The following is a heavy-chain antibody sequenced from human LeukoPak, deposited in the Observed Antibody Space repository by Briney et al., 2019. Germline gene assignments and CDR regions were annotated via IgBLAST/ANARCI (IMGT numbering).Heavy chain of an antibody. Sequence: ASVKVSCKASGGTFSSYAISWVRQAPGQGLEWMGWINPNSGGTNYAQKFQGRVTMTRDTSISTAYMELSRLRSDDTAVYYCARTYSSGWFYWGQGTLVTVSS. J-gene: IGHJ4*02. CDR2: INPNSGGT. V-gene: IGHV1-2*02. CDR3: ARTYSSGWFY. D-gene: IGHD6-19*01. CDR1: GGTFSSYA.